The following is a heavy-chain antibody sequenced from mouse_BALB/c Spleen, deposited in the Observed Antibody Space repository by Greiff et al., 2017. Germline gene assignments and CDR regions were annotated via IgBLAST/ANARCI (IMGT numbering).Heavy chain of an antibody. D-gene: IGHD2-2*01. CDR1: GFTFSSFG. CDR2: ISSGSSTI. Sequence: EVMLVESGGGLVQPGGSRKLSCAASGFTFSSFGMHWVRQAPEKGLEWVAYISSGSSTIYYADTVKGRFTISRDNPKNTLFLQMTSLRSEDTAMYYCARNGYDVDFDYWGQGTTLTVSS. V-gene: IGHV5-17*02. J-gene: IGHJ2*01. CDR3: ARNGYDVDFDY.